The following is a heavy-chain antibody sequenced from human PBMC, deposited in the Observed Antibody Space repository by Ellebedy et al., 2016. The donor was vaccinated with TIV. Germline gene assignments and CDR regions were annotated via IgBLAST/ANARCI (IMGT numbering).Heavy chain of an antibody. V-gene: IGHV3-30*04. CDR1: GFTFRSYA. Sequence: GGSLRLSCAAAGFTFRSYAMHWVRQAPGKGLEWVAFINPDGSKKFYAESVKGRFTISRDNSKNTVYLQMNSLRVEDTAVYYCARGGRDSSGHYEDWYYDLWGRGTLVTVSS. CDR3: ARGGRDSSGHYEDWYYDL. J-gene: IGHJ2*01. D-gene: IGHD3-22*01. CDR2: INPDGSKK.